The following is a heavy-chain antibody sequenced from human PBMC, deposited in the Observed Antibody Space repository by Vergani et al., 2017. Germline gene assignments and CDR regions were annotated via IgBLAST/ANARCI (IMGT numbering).Heavy chain of an antibody. CDR3: ARIWGGAHTIFGVVIGGWYFDL. CDR2: ISSSSYI. V-gene: IGHV3-21*01. J-gene: IGHJ2*01. D-gene: IGHD3-3*01. CDR1: GFTFSSYS. Sequence: EVQLVESGGGLVKPGGSLRLSCAASGFTFSSYSMNWVRQAPGKGLEWVSSISSSSYIYYADSVKGRFTISRDNAKNSLYLQMNSLRAEDTAVYYCARIWGGAHTIFGVVIGGWYFDLWGRGTLVTVSS.